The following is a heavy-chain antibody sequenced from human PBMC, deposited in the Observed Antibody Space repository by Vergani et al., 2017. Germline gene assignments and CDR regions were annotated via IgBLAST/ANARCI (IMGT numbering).Heavy chain of an antibody. J-gene: IGHJ4*02. D-gene: IGHD3-16*01. CDR3: AKHFRGWGIDY. CDR1: GFTLSNYD. V-gene: IGHV3-30*02. Sequence: QVQLVESGGGVVQRGGSLRLSCAPSGFTLSNYDMPWIRQGPGKGLEFVAVIQFDGSNQYYADSVKGRFTLSRDFSKNTLYLQMNSLRTDDTATYYCAKHFRGWGIDYWGQGTQVIVSS. CDR2: IQFDGSNQ.